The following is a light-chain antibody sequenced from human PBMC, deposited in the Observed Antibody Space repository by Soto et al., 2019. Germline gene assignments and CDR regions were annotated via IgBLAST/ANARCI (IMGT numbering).Light chain of an antibody. CDR1: SGHSSYI. J-gene: IGLJ3*02. CDR3: ETWDRNTHTV. CDR2: LEGSGSY. V-gene: IGLV4-60*02. Sequence: QLVLTQSSSASASLGSSVKLTCPLSSGHSSYIIAWHKQQPVKAPRYLMKLEGSGSYNKGSGVPDSFSGSSSGADRYLTISSLQFEDEAYYNCETWDRNTHTVFGGGTKLTVL.